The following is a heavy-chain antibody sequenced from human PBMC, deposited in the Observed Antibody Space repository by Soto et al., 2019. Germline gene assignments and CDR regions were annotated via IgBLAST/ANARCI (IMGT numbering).Heavy chain of an antibody. J-gene: IGHJ4*02. CDR2: ISPKSGGT. V-gene: IGHV1-2*02. Sequence: ASVKVSCKASGYTFTGYYMHWVRQAPGQGFEWRGRISPKSGGTNYAQKFEGRVTMTWDTSLKTAYMELSSLISEDTAVYYCARPPGYISDWYYFDLWGQGTLVTVSS. CDR1: GYTFTGYY. CDR3: ARPPGYISDWYYFDL. D-gene: IGHD3-9*01.